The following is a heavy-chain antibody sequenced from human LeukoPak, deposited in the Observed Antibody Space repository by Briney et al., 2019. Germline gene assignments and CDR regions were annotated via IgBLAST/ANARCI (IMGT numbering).Heavy chain of an antibody. CDR3: TGRNPVQATDY. D-gene: IGHD1-1*01. CDR2: IRSKANSYAT. J-gene: IGHJ4*02. V-gene: IGHV3-73*01. Sequence: GGSLRLSCAASGFTFSGSAMHWVRQASGKGLEWVGRIRSKANSYATAYAASVKGRFTISRDDSKNTAYLQMNSLKTEDTAVYYCTGRNPVQATDYWGQGTLVTVSS. CDR1: GFTFSGSA.